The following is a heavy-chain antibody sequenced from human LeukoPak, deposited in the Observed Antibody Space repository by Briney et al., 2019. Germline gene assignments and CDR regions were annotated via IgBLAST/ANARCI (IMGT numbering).Heavy chain of an antibody. CDR1: GYTFAGYY. Sequence: ASVKVSCKASGYTFAGYYMHWLRQAPGQGLEWMGWINPNSGGTNYAQKFQGRVTMTRDTSISTAYMELSRLRSNDTAVYYCARDLVYYDSSDYPDYWGQGTLVTVSS. CDR2: INPNSGGT. D-gene: IGHD3-22*01. CDR3: ARDLVYYDSSDYPDY. J-gene: IGHJ4*02. V-gene: IGHV1-2*02.